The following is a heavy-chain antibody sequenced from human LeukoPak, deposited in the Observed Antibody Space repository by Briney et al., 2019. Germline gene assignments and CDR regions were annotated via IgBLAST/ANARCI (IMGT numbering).Heavy chain of an antibody. CDR1: GGSISSGSYY. CDR3: AREIIGYCSGGSCYSATNFDD. D-gene: IGHD2-15*01. J-gene: IGHJ4*02. V-gene: IGHV4-61*02. CDR2: IYTSGST. Sequence: SETLSLTCTVSGGSISSGSYYWSWIRQPAGKGLEWIGRIYTSGSTNYNPSLKSRVTISVDTSKSQFSLKLSSVTAADTAVYYCAREIIGYCSGGSCYSATNFDDWGQGTLVTVSS.